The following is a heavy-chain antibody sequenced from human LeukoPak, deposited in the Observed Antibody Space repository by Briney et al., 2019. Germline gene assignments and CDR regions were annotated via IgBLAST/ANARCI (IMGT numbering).Heavy chain of an antibody. CDR3: AIPEGGYDSSGLGLGWFDP. CDR2: ISGSGGST. CDR1: GFTFSSYA. D-gene: IGHD3-22*01. Sequence: PGGSLRLSCAASGFTFSSYAMSWVRQAPGKGLEWVSAISGSGGSTYYADSVKGRFTISRDNSKNTLYLQMNSLRAEDTAVYYCAIPEGGYDSSGLGLGWFDPWGQGTLVTVSS. V-gene: IGHV3-23*01. J-gene: IGHJ5*02.